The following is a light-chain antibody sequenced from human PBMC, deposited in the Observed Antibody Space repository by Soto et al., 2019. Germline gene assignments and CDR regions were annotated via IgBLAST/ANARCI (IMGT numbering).Light chain of an antibody. CDR1: SSDVGAYNY. V-gene: IGLV2-14*01. Sequence: QSALTQRASVSGSPGQSITISCTGTSSDVGAYNYVSWYQQHPGKAPKLMIYGVSNRPSGIPNRFSGSKSGNTASLTISGLQAEDDADYYCNSYTTTSTVVFGAGTKLTVL. CDR3: NSYTTTSTVV. CDR2: GVS. J-gene: IGLJ3*02.